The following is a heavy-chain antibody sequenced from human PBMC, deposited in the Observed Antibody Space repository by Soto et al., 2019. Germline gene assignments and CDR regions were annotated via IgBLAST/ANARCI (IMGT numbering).Heavy chain of an antibody. D-gene: IGHD6-19*01. Sequence: GGSLRLSCAASGITFRSYAMSWVRKTPGKGLEWVSAISGRGGSTYYADSVKGRFPISRDNSKNTLYLQMNSLRAEDTAVYYCAKPPSSGWYKGNWFDPWGQGTLVTVSS. J-gene: IGHJ5*02. CDR1: GITFRSYA. V-gene: IGHV3-23*01. CDR2: ISGRGGST. CDR3: AKPPSSGWYKGNWFDP.